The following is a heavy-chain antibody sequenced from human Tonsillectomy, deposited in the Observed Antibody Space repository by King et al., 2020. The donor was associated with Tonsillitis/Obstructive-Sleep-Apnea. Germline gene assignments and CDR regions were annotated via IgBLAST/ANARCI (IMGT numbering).Heavy chain of an antibody. Sequence: QLVQSGAEVKKPGASVKVSCKASGYTFTSYAMHWVRQAPGQRLEWMGWINAGNGNTKYSQKFQGRVTITRDTSASTAYMELSSLRSEDTAVYYCARVSPGDFWSGYRVRWFDPWGQGTLVTVSS. D-gene: IGHD3-3*01. CDR2: INAGNGNT. CDR1: GYTFTSYA. V-gene: IGHV1-3*01. CDR3: ARVSPGDFWSGYRVRWFDP. J-gene: IGHJ5*02.